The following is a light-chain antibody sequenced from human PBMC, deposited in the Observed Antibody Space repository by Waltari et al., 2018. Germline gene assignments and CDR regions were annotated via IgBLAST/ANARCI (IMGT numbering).Light chain of an antibody. CDR2: LGS. CDR3: MQALQTPNT. Sequence: SISCRSSQSLLHSNGYNYLDWYLQKPGQSPQLLIYLGSNRASGVPDRFSGSGSGTDFTLKISRVEAEDVGVYYCMQALQTPNTFGQGTKLEIK. V-gene: IGKV2-28*01. J-gene: IGKJ2*01. CDR1: QSLLHSNGYNY.